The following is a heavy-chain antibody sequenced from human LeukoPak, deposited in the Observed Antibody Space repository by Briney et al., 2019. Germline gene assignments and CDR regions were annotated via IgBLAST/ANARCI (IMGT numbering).Heavy chain of an antibody. CDR3: TTRSMVRGVIDY. CDR2: IKSKTDGGTT. J-gene: IGHJ4*02. Sequence: GGSLRLSCAASGFTFSNAWMSWVRQAPGKGLEWVGRIKSKTDGGTTDYAAPVKGRFTISRDDSKNTLYLQMNSLKTEDTAVYYCTTRSMVRGVIDYWGQGTLVTVPS. V-gene: IGHV3-15*01. CDR1: GFTFSNAW. D-gene: IGHD3-10*01.